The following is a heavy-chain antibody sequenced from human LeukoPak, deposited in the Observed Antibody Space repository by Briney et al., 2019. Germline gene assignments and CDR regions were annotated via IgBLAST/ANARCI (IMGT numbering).Heavy chain of an antibody. CDR3: AREAGSSWSYYYDYYGMDV. D-gene: IGHD6-13*01. Sequence: PSETLSLTCTVSGGSISSYYWSWIRQPAGKGLEWIGRIYTSGSTNYNPSLKSRVTMSVATTKNQFSLKLSSVTAAYTAVYYCAREAGSSWSYYYDYYGMDVWGQGTRVMVS. J-gene: IGHJ6*02. V-gene: IGHV4-4*07. CDR2: IYTSGST. CDR1: GGSISSYY.